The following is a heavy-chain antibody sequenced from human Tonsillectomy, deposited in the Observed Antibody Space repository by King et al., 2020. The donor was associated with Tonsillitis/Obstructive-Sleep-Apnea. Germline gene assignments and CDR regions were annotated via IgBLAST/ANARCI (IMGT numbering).Heavy chain of an antibody. V-gene: IGHV1-46*01. Sequence: VQRVESGAGVKKPGAAVRGSCKAYGYTFTSYDMQWERQAPGQVREGMAIYNRSCSRKNYAEKFKGGVNMTRDKSTSTVYMELSSLRSEDTAVYYCARVVRDYRWDYWGQGTLVTVSS. CDR3: ARVVRDYRWDY. CDR1: GYTFTSYD. J-gene: IGHJ4*02. D-gene: IGHD4-17*01. CDR2: YNRSCSRK.